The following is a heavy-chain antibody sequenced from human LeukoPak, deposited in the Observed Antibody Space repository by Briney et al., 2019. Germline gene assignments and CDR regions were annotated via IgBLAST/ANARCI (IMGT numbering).Heavy chain of an antibody. CDR2: IHHDGST. CDR1: GGSISSCY. D-gene: IGHD4-11*01. J-gene: IGHJ4*02. CDR3: ARLIRDYRQYYFDF. Sequence: PSETLSLTCTVSGGSISSCYWSWIRQSPGKGPEWIGEIHHDGSTNYNPSLMSRVTISVDTSKNQFSLDLTSVTAADAAVYYCARLIRDYRQYYFDFWGQGTLVTVSS. V-gene: IGHV4-34*01.